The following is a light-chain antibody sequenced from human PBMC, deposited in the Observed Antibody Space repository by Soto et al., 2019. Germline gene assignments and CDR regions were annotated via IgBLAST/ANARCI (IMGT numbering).Light chain of an antibody. CDR1: QSISIW. J-gene: IGKJ1*01. CDR2: GTS. Sequence: DLHMTQSPSTLSASVGDRVTITCRASQSISIWLAWYQQKPGRAPNLLIYGTSSLESGVPARFSGSGSGTEFTLTISSLQPDDFATYCCQHYNDYSWTFGQGTKVEIK. CDR3: QHYNDYSWT. V-gene: IGKV1-5*03.